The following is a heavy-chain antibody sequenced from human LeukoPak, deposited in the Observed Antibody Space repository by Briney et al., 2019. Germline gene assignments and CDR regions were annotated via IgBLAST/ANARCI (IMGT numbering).Heavy chain of an antibody. V-gene: IGHV3-33*01. J-gene: IGHJ4*02. Sequence: GVSLRLSCAASGFTFSSYGMHWVRQAPGKGLEWVAVIWNDGSNKYYADSVKGRFTISRDNSKNTLYLQMNSLRAEDTAVYYCARVKYSSGWYYFDYWGQGTLVTVSS. CDR1: GFTFSSYG. CDR3: ARVKYSSGWYYFDY. CDR2: IWNDGSNK. D-gene: IGHD6-19*01.